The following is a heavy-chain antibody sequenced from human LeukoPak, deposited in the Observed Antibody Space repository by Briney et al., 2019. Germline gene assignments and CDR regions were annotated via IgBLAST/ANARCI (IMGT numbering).Heavy chain of an antibody. V-gene: IGHV4-61*05. CDR2: IYYIGGT. Sequence: SETLSLTCTVSGGSISSNGYYWAWIRQPPGKGLEWIGYIYYIGGTNYNPSLKSRVTMSVDTSKNQFSLSLNSVTAADTAVYYCARQSGGVGTKIDYWGQGTLVTVSS. CDR3: ARQSGGVGTKIDY. J-gene: IGHJ4*02. D-gene: IGHD3-16*01. CDR1: GGSISSNGYY.